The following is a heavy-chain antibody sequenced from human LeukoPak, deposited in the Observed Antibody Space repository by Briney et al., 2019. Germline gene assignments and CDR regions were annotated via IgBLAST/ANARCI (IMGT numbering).Heavy chain of an antibody. CDR3: AKAMTTVTTKAPNFDY. D-gene: IGHD4-17*01. CDR2: ISGSGGST. Sequence: PGGSLGLSCAASGFTFSSYAMSWVRQAPGKGLEWVSAISGSGGSTYYADSVKGRFTISRDNSKNTLYLQMNSLRAEDTAVYYCAKAMTTVTTKAPNFDYWGQGTLVTVSS. J-gene: IGHJ4*02. CDR1: GFTFSSYA. V-gene: IGHV3-23*01.